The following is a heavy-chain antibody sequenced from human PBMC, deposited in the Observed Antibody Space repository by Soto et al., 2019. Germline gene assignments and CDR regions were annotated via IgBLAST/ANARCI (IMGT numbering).Heavy chain of an antibody. D-gene: IGHD5-18*01. CDR3: ARAALVHRSTSSYGYSPYNWFDP. CDR2: INAGNGNT. CDR1: GYTFTSYA. V-gene: IGHV1-3*05. Sequence: QVQLVQSGAEEKKPGASVKVSCKASGYTFTSYAMHWVRQAPGQRLEWMGWINAGNGNTKYSQKFQGRVTITRDTSASTADMELSSLRSEDTAVYYCARAALVHRSTSSYGYSPYNWFDPWGQGTLVTVSS. J-gene: IGHJ5*02.